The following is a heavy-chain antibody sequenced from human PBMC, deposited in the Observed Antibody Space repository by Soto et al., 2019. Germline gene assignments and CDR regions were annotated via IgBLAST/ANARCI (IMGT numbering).Heavy chain of an antibody. CDR3: SRGGDAYKAGNY. CDR2: IHNSGSI. Sequence: QVQLQQWGAGLLKPSETLSLTCAVYGGSLSGYYWTWIRRPPGKGLEWIGDIHNSGSINYSSSLNHRVTIAADTSKNQFFLELRSVTAADTAVDYCSRGGDAYKAGNYWGQGTLVTVSS. D-gene: IGHD1-1*01. V-gene: IGHV4-34*01. J-gene: IGHJ4*02. CDR1: GGSLSGYY.